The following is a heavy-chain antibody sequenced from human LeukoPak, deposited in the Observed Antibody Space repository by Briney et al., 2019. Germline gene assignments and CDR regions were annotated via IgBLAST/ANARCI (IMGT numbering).Heavy chain of an antibody. CDR3: ARSEGQQLSRSWFDP. D-gene: IGHD6-13*01. CDR1: GGSFSGYY. Sequence: SETLSLTCAVYGGSFSGYYWSWIRQPPGKGLEWIGEINHSGSTNYNPSLKSRVTISVDTSKNQFPLKLSSVTAADTAVYYCARSEGQQLSRSWFDPWGQGTLVTVSS. CDR2: INHSGST. V-gene: IGHV4-34*01. J-gene: IGHJ5*02.